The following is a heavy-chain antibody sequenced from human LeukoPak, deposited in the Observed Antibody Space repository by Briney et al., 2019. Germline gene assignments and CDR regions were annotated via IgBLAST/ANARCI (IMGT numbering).Heavy chain of an antibody. J-gene: IGHJ4*02. D-gene: IGHD3-22*01. V-gene: IGHV3-9*01. CDR1: RFTFDDYA. CDR2: ISWNSGSI. Sequence: GRSLRLSCAASRFTFDDYAMHWVRQAPGKGLEWVSGISWNSGSIGYADSVKGRFTISRDNSKNSLYLQMNSLRAEDTALYYCAKAKYYDSSAYRGGLDYWGQGTLVTVSS. CDR3: AKAKYYDSSAYRGGLDY.